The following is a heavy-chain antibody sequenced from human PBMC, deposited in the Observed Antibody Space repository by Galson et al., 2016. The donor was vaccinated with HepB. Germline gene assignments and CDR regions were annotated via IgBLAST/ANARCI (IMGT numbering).Heavy chain of an antibody. Sequence: SVKVSCKGSGGTFDTYAISWVRQAPGQGLEWVGIINPTDGTTHYAQKLQGRVAMTRDTSTSTVYMELNTLRSEATAVYYCARRVWTATTCFVNWFDPWGQGTLVSVSS. CDR2: INPTDGTT. J-gene: IGHJ5*02. CDR3: ARRVWTATTCFVNWFDP. CDR1: GGTFDTYA. V-gene: IGHV1-46*02. D-gene: IGHD3/OR15-3a*01.